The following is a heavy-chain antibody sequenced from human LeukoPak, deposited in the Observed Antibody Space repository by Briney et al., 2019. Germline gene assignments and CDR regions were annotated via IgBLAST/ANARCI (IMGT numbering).Heavy chain of an antibody. CDR3: AQSSGWDSLKY. Sequence: ASVKVSCKASGYTFSSYYMHWVRQAPGQGLEWMGWINPNSGGTNHAQKFQGRVSMTRDTSISTAYMELSRLRSDDTAVYYCAQSSGWDSLKYWGQGTLVTVSS. CDR1: GYTFSSYY. J-gene: IGHJ4*02. D-gene: IGHD6-19*01. V-gene: IGHV1-2*02. CDR2: INPNSGGT.